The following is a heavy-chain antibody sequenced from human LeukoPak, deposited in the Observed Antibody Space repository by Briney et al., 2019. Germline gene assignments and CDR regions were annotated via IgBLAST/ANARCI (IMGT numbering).Heavy chain of an antibody. CDR3: ARRSFQWELLWYFDL. J-gene: IGHJ2*01. CDR2: IYYSGST. Sequence: PSETLSLTCTVSGGSISSYYWSWIRQPPGKGLEWIGYIYYSGSTNYNPSLKSRVTISVDTSKNQFSLKLSSVTAADTAVYYCARRSFQWELLWYFDLWGRGTLVTVSS. CDR1: GGSISSYY. D-gene: IGHD1-26*01. V-gene: IGHV4-59*08.